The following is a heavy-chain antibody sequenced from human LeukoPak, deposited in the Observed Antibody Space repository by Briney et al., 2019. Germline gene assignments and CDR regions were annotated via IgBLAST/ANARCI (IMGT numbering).Heavy chain of an antibody. V-gene: IGHV3-30*03. CDR1: GFTFSSYG. Sequence: PGGSLRLSCAASGFTFSSYGMHWVRQAPGKGLEWVAVISYDGSNKYYADSVKGRFTISRDNSKNTLYLQMNSLRAEDTAVYYCARDIGWYSSSWHAADYWGQGTLVTVFS. CDR2: ISYDGSNK. D-gene: IGHD6-13*01. J-gene: IGHJ4*02. CDR3: ARDIGWYSSSWHAADY.